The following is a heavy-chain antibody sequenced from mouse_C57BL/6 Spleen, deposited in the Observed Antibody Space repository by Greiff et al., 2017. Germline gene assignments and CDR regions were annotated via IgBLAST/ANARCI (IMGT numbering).Heavy chain of an antibody. CDR2: IYPGDGDT. CDR1: GYAFSSYW. CDR3: ARRTGLDY. D-gene: IGHD4-1*01. Sequence: VQLQESGAELVKPGASVKISCKASGYAFSSYWVNWVKQRPGTGLEWIGQIYPGDGDTNYNGKFKGKATLTADKSSSTAYMQLSSLTSEDSAVYFCARRTGLDYWGQGTTLTVSS. J-gene: IGHJ2*01. V-gene: IGHV1-80*01.